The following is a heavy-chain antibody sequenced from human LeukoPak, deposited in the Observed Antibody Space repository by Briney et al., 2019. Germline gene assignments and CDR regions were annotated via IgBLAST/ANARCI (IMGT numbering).Heavy chain of an antibody. CDR3: ASCDCYSNYLFWXXDX. CDR2: IIPIFGTA. Sequence: AASVKVSCKASGGTFSSYAISWVRQAPGQGLEWMGGIIPIFGTANYAQKLQGRVTITADESTSTAYMELSSLRSEDTAVYYCASCDCYSNYLFWXXDXXGQXXXXXV. CDR1: GGTFSSYA. V-gene: IGHV1-69*01. J-gene: IGHJ4*02. D-gene: IGHD4-11*01.